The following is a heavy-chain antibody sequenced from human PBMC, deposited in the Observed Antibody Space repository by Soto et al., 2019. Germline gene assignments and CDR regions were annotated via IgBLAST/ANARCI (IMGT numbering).Heavy chain of an antibody. D-gene: IGHD3-10*01. J-gene: IGHJ1*01. CDR1: GGSISSYY. Sequence: SETLSLTCTVSGGSISSYYWSWIRQPPGKGLEWIGYIYYSGSTNYNPSLKSRVTISVDTSKNQFSLKLSSVTAADTAVYYCARGEKRGVRLDSWGQGTLVTVSS. V-gene: IGHV4-59*01. CDR3: ARGEKRGVRLDS. CDR2: IYYSGST.